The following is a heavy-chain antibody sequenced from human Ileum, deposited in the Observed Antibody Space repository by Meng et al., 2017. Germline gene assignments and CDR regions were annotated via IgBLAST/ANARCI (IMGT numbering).Heavy chain of an antibody. D-gene: IGHD3-22*01. CDR2: IYVDGRT. CDR1: GFTVSVNY. V-gene: IGHV3-66*01. J-gene: IGHJ5*02. CDR3: AKSVNFDAGGYYP. Sequence: VQLVESGGGLVQPAGSLRLSCAASGFTVSVNYMSWVRQAPGKGLEWVSCIYVDGRTYYADSVKGRFTIFRDSSKNTLYLQMNSLRAEDTAVYYCAKSVNFDAGGYYPWGQGTLVTVSS.